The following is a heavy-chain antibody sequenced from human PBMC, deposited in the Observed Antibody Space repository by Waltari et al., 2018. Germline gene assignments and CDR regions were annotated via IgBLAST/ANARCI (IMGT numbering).Heavy chain of an antibody. Sequence: EEQLVESGGGLAQPGESLRLSCAASGFTFSRYWMACVRQDPGPGRVGVSRIKSDGSSTTYADSVKGRFTISRDNAKNTLYVQMNRLRAEDTAVYYCARVATKTYSSPVPGRPYYYGMDVWGQGTTVTVSS. CDR2: IKSDGSST. V-gene: IGHV3-74*01. CDR3: ARVATKTYSSPVPGRPYYYGMDV. D-gene: IGHD6-19*01. J-gene: IGHJ6*02. CDR1: GFTFSRYW.